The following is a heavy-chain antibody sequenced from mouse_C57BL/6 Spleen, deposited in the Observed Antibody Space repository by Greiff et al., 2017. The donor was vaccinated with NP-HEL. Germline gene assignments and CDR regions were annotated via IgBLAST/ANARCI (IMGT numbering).Heavy chain of an antibody. J-gene: IGHJ4*01. CDR2: FYPGSGSI. CDR3: ARHVLDGYYGDYYAMDY. D-gene: IGHD2-3*01. Sequence: VQLQQSGAELVKPGASVTLSCKASGYTFTEYTIHWVKQRSGQGLEWIGWFYPGSGSIKYNEKFKDKVTLTADKSSSTVYMELSRLTSEDSAVYFCARHVLDGYYGDYYAMDYWGQGTSVTVSS. V-gene: IGHV1-62-2*01. CDR1: GYTFTEYT.